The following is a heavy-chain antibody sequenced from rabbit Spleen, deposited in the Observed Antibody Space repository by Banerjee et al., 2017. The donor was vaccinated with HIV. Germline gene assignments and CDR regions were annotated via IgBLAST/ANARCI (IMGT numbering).Heavy chain of an antibody. D-gene: IGHD3-1*01. CDR3: ARGGGL. CDR2: IHAGSGGSA. V-gene: IGHV1S40*01. Sequence: QSLEESGGDLVKPGASLTLTCTASEFSFSNNYYICWVRQAPGKGLEWIACIHAGSGGSAYYANWATGRFTISSHNAQNTLSLQLNSLTAADTATYFCARGGGLWGQGTLVTVS. CDR1: EFSFSNNYY. J-gene: IGHJ6*01.